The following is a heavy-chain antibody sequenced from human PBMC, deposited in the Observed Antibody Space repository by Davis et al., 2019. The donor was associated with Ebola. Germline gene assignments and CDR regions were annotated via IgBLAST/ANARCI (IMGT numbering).Heavy chain of an antibody. CDR1: GFTFSSYA. J-gene: IGHJ6*02. Sequence: PGGSLRLSCAASGFTFSSYAMHWVRQAPGKGLEWVAVISYDGSNKYYADSVKGRFTISRDNSKNTLYLQMNSLRAEDTAVYYCARERLVDYYYYGMDVWGQGTTVTVSS. D-gene: IGHD2-8*02. CDR2: ISYDGSNK. CDR3: ARERLVDYYYYGMDV. V-gene: IGHV3-30*04.